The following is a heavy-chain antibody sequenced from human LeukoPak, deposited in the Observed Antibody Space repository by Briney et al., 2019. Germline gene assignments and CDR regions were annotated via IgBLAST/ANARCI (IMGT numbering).Heavy chain of an antibody. J-gene: IGHJ5*01. D-gene: IGHD5-12*01. Sequence: TSETLSLTCTVSAGSFISSSHHWGWIRQSPGKGLEWIGTVYYGRTTYYNPSLDGRVTISLDTSANHFSLQLNSVTAADTAVYYCVRHDGRGGATMGAFDSWGQGSLVTVSS. CDR3: VRHDGRGGATMGAFDS. V-gene: IGHV4-39*01. CDR2: VYYGRTT. CDR1: AGSFISSSHH.